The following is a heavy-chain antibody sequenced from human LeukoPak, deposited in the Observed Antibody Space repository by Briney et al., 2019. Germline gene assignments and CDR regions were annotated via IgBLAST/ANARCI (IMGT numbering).Heavy chain of an antibody. CDR1: RFTFSRNN. Sequence: PGGSLRLSCAASRFTFSRNNMHWVRQAPGKGLEWVAFIQYDGKNECYADSVKGRFTISKDNSKNTLYLQMNSLKTEDTAVYYCSKKGQNEDYGKPDWGQGTLVTVSS. CDR3: SKKGQNEDYGKPD. D-gene: IGHD4-17*01. CDR2: IQYDGKNE. V-gene: IGHV3-30*02. J-gene: IGHJ4*02.